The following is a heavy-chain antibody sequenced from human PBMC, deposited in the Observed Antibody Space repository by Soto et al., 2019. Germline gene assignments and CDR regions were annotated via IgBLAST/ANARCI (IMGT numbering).Heavy chain of an antibody. J-gene: IGHJ6*02. Sequence: ASVKVSCKASGYTFTGYYMHWVRQAPGQGLEWMGWINPNSGGTNYAQKFQGWVTMTRDTSISTAYMELSRLRSDDTAVYYCARGPYSSSSYYYYYGMDVWGQGTTVTVSS. D-gene: IGHD6-6*01. V-gene: IGHV1-2*04. CDR2: INPNSGGT. CDR3: ARGPYSSSSYYYYYGMDV. CDR1: GYTFTGYY.